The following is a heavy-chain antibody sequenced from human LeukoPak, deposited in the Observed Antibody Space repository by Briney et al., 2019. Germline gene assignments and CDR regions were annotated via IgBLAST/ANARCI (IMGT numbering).Heavy chain of an antibody. V-gene: IGHV1-18*01. J-gene: IGHJ6*03. CDR2: ISAYNGNT. CDR3: AREPQLWLTGLGYYMDV. CDR1: GYTFTSYA. Sequence: ATVKVSCKASGYTFTSYAISWVRQAPGQGLEWMGWISAYNGNTNYAQKLQGRVTMTTDTSTSTAYMELRSLRSDDTAVYYCAREPQLWLTGLGYYMDVWGKGTTVTVSS. D-gene: IGHD5-18*01.